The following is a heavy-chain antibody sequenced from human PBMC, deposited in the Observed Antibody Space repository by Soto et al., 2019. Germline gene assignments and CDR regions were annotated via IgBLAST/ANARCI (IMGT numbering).Heavy chain of an antibody. V-gene: IGHV1-69*13. Sequence: SVKVSCKAYGGTFISYAISWGRQAPGQGLEWMGGVIPIFGTANYAQKFQGRVTITADESTSTAYMELSSLRSEDTAVYYCARGPSSSWYSFDYWGQGTLVTVSS. CDR1: GGTFISYA. CDR3: ARGPSSSWYSFDY. CDR2: VIPIFGTA. D-gene: IGHD6-13*01. J-gene: IGHJ4*02.